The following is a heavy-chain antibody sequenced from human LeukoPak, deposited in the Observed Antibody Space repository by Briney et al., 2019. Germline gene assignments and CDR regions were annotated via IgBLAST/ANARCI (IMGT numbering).Heavy chain of an antibody. CDR1: AYTFTCYY. CDR2: INPDSGGT. J-gene: IGHJ4*02. V-gene: IGHV1-2*02. Sequence: ASVKVSCKASAYTFTCYYIDWVRQPPGQGLEWMGWINPDSGGTNYAQIFQGRVTMTRDTAISTAYLELNRLRSDDTAVYYCARAASAVYSDYWGQGTLVTVSS. CDR3: ARAASAVYSDY.